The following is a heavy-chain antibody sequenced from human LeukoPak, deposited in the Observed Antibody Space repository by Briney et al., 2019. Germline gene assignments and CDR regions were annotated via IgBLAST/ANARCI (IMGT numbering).Heavy chain of an antibody. J-gene: IGHJ4*02. V-gene: IGHV4-30-4*08. Sequence: TLSLTCTVSGGSISSGDYYWSWIRQPPGKGLEWIGYIYYSGSTYYNPSLKSRVTISVDTSKNQFSLKLSSVTAADTAVYYCARDSVGATAYFDHWGQGTLVTVSS. D-gene: IGHD1-26*01. CDR1: GGSISSGDYY. CDR3: ARDSVGATAYFDH. CDR2: IYYSGST.